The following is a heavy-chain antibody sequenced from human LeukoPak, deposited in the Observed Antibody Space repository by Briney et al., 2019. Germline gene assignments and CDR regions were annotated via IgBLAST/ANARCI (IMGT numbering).Heavy chain of an antibody. V-gene: IGHV4-61*08. D-gene: IGHD6-13*01. J-gene: IGHJ4*02. CDR2: IYYSGST. CDR1: GGSISSGDYY. CDR3: AREKRKNSSRLTEFDY. Sequence: SQTLSLTCTVSGGSISSGDYYWSWIRQPPGKGLEWIGYIYYSGSTNYNPSLKSRVTISVDTSKNQFSLKLSSVTAADTAVYYCAREKRKNSSRLTEFDYWGQGTLVTVSS.